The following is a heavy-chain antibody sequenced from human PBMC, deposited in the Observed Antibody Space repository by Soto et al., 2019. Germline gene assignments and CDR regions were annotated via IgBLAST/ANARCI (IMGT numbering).Heavy chain of an antibody. CDR2: IYYSGST. V-gene: IGHV4-59*01. Sequence: SETLSLTCTVSGGSISSYYWSWIRQPPGKGLEWIGYIYYSGSTNYNPSLKSRVTISVDTSKNQFSLKLSSVTAADTAVYYCAREATPYDAFDIWGQGTMVTVSS. J-gene: IGHJ3*02. CDR3: AREATPYDAFDI. D-gene: IGHD2-15*01. CDR1: GGSISSYY.